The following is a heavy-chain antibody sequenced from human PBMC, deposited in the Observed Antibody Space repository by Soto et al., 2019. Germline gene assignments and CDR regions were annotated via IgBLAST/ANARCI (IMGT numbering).Heavy chain of an antibody. CDR1: GFTFSSYA. CDR3: ARVRPLMDCTRTSCLGGFAI. J-gene: IGHJ3*02. Sequence: EVQLLESGGGLVRPGGSLRLSCAASGFTFSSYAMSWVRQAPGKGLEWVSGITGSGDTTYYADSVKGRFTISRDNSKNTLYLRMNSLRAEDTAVYYCARVRPLMDCTRTSCLGGFAIWGQGTMVTVS. D-gene: IGHD2-2*01. CDR2: ITGSGDTT. V-gene: IGHV3-23*01.